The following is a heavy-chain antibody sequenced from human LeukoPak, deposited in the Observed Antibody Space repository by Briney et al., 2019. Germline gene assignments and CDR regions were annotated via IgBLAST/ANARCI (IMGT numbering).Heavy chain of an antibody. Sequence: PSETLSLTCTVSGGSISSGGYYWSWIRQPPGKGLEWIGYIYHSGSTYYSPSLKSRLTISVDRSKNQFSLKLSSVTAADTAVYYCARLGLLDPAAIVSSETIDYWGQGTLVTVSS. V-gene: IGHV4-30-2*01. J-gene: IGHJ4*02. CDR3: ARLGLLDPAAIVSSETIDY. D-gene: IGHD2-2*02. CDR1: GGSISSGGYY. CDR2: IYHSGST.